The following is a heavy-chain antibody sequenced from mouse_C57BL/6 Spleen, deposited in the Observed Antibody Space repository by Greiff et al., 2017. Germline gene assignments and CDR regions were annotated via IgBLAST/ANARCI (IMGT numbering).Heavy chain of an antibody. Sequence: QVQLKQSGPELVKPGASVKISCKASGYAFSSSWMNWVKQRPGKGLEWIGRINPGDGDTNYNGKFKGKATLTADKSSSTAYMQLSSLTSEDSAVYVWARYSDSSGPYYFDYWGQGTTLTVSS. CDR3: ARYSDSSGPYYFDY. CDR1: GYAFSSSW. D-gene: IGHD3-2*02. V-gene: IGHV1-82*01. CDR2: INPGDGDT. J-gene: IGHJ2*01.